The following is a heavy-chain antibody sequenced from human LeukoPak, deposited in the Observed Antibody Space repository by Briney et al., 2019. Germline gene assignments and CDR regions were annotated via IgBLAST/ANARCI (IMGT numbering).Heavy chain of an antibody. V-gene: IGHV3-53*01. CDR2: LFIDGNT. Sequence: GGSLRLSCVASGFTVSTNFMSWVRQAPGKGLEWVSGLFIDGNTNYLDSVKGRFTISRANSKATLYLQMNSLRAEDTAVYYCARYSTSYGWLDPWGQGTLVTVSS. J-gene: IGHJ5*02. CDR1: GFTVSTNF. CDR3: ARYSTSYGWLDP. D-gene: IGHD2/OR15-2a*01.